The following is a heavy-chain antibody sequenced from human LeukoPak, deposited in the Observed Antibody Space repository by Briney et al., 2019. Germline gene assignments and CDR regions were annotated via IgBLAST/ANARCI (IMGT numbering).Heavy chain of an antibody. V-gene: IGHV3-66*01. CDR2: IYSGGST. D-gene: IGHD6-19*01. CDR1: GFTVSSYY. CDR3: ARDLSTGWVT. J-gene: IGHJ5*02. Sequence: GGSLRLSCAASGFTVSSYYMSCVRQAPGKGLEWVSVIYSGGSTYYADSVRGRFTFSRDNSKNTLYLQMNSLRAEDTAVYYCARDLSTGWVTWGQGTLVTVSS.